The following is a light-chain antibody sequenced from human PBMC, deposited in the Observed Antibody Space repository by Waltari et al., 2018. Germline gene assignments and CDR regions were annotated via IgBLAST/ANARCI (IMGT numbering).Light chain of an antibody. CDR3: QSYDTSLSVV. CDR2: GST. Sequence: QSVLTQPPSVSGAPGQRVTISCTGSGSNIGAGYDVHWYQQLPRAAPKLLIYGSTSRPLGVPDLFFGSTSGTSASLAIIGLQAEDEADYYCQSYDTSLSVVFGGGTKVTVL. J-gene: IGLJ3*02. V-gene: IGLV1-40*01. CDR1: GSNIGAGYD.